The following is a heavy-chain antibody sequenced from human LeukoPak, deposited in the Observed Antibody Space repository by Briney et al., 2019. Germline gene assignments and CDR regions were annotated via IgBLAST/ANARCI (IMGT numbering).Heavy chain of an antibody. CDR2: IIPIFGTA. CDR3: ARDKGSGPNWFDP. D-gene: IGHD2-15*01. Sequence: ASVKVSCKASGGTFSSYAISWVRQAPGQGLEWMGGIIPIFGTANYAQKFQGRVTITADESTSTAYMELSSLRSEDTVVYYCARDKGSGPNWFDPWGQGTLVTVSS. J-gene: IGHJ5*02. CDR1: GGTFSSYA. V-gene: IGHV1-69*13.